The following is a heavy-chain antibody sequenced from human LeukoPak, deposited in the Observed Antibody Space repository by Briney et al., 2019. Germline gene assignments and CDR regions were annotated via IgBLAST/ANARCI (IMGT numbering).Heavy chain of an antibody. CDR3: AKGLGTVVTGASVAFDY. CDR2: ISYDGSNK. J-gene: IGHJ4*02. D-gene: IGHD4-23*01. Sequence: GRSLRLSCAASGFTFSSYGMHWVRQAPGKGLEWGAVISYDGSNKYYADSVKGRFTISRDNSKNTLYLQMNSLRAEDTAVYYCAKGLGTVVTGASVAFDYWGQGTLVTVSS. V-gene: IGHV3-30*18. CDR1: GFTFSSYG.